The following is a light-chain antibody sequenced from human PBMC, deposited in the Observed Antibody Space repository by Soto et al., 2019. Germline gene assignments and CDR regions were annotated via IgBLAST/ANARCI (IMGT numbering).Light chain of an antibody. CDR2: GVS. CDR3: QQYNNWPAIT. Sequence: DIVLTQPPVTLSLSPGERATLSCRASQSVSSNLAWYQQKPGQAPRLLIYGVSTRATGIPARFSGSGSGTEFTLTISSLQSEDFAVYYCQQYNNWPAITFGQGTRLENK. J-gene: IGKJ5*01. CDR1: QSVSSN. V-gene: IGKV3D-15*01.